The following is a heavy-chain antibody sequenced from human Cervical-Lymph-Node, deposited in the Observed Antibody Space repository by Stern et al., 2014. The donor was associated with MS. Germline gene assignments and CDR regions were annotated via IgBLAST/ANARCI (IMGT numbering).Heavy chain of an antibody. CDR2: LSGSGDST. CDR1: GFTFSSYA. D-gene: IGHD3-3*01. CDR3: AKDDFWGGDRFRFVA. J-gene: IGHJ4*02. Sequence: EVHLVESGGGFVQPGGSLRLSCAASGFTFSSYAMSWVRQAPGKGLEWVSTLSGSGDSTYYADSVKGRFTIFRDNSKNTLYLQMNSLRAEDTAVYYCAKDDFWGGDRFRFVAWGQGTLVTVSS. V-gene: IGHV3-23*04.